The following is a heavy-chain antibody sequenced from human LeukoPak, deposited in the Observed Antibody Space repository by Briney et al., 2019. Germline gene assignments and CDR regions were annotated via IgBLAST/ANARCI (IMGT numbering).Heavy chain of an antibody. V-gene: IGHV4-59*01. J-gene: IGHJ4*02. Sequence: PSETLSLTCTVSGGSISSYYWSWIRQPPGKGLEWIGYIYYSGSTNYNPSLKSRVTISVDTSKNQFSLKLSSVTAADTAVYYCARGYGSGWYGDYFDYWGQGTLVTVSS. D-gene: IGHD6-19*01. CDR1: GGSISSYY. CDR2: IYYSGST. CDR3: ARGYGSGWYGDYFDY.